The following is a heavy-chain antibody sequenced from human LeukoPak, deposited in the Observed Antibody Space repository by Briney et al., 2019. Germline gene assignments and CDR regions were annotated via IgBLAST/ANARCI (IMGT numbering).Heavy chain of an antibody. V-gene: IGHV4-59*01. CDR3: ARGRRGSYQANDY. J-gene: IGHJ4*02. Sequence: SETLSLTCTVSGGSISSNYWTWIRQPAGKGLEWIGYIYYSGSTNYNPSLKSRVTISVDTSKNQFSLKLSSVTAADTAVYYCARGRRGSYQANDYWGQGTLVTVSS. D-gene: IGHD1-26*01. CDR2: IYYSGST. CDR1: GGSISSNY.